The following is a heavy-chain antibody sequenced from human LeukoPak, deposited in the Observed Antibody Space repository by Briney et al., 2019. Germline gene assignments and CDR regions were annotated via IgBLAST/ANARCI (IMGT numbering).Heavy chain of an antibody. D-gene: IGHD5-18*01. CDR1: GGSISSYY. Sequence: SETLSLTCTVSGGSISSYYWSWIRQPPGKGLEWIGYIYYSGSTNYNPSLKSRVTISVDTSKNQFSLKLSSVTAADTAVYYCARHYVDTASRDAFDIWGQGTMVTVSS. CDR2: IYYSGST. CDR3: ARHYVDTASRDAFDI. V-gene: IGHV4-59*08. J-gene: IGHJ3*02.